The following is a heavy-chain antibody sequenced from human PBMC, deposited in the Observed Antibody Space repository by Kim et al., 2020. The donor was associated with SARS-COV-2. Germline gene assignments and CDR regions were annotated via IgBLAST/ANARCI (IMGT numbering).Heavy chain of an antibody. CDR2: LRSKANGGTT. CDR3: TSDLADYGGGDCDSRV. CDR1: GFIFNNAG. Sequence: GGALRLSCAASGFIFNNAGMNWGRQAPGKGLEWVGRLRSKANGGTTGYAAPIKGRFTISREDSKNTLYLQMKSLKTEDTAVSYCTSDLADYGGGDCDSRVWGQGTTVTVSS. D-gene: IGHD2-21*02. J-gene: IGHJ6*02. V-gene: IGHV3-15*01.